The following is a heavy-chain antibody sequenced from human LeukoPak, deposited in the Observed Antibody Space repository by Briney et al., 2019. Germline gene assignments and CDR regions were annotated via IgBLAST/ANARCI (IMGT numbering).Heavy chain of an antibody. CDR2: IGSRTGTI. CDR3: ARETEPLDYGDSTNLDY. CDR1: GFTFSSYS. V-gene: IGHV3-21*01. Sequence: AGSLRLSCAASGFTFSSYSMNWVRQAPGKGLEWVAFIGSRTGTIYYADSVKGRFSISRDNAKDSVYLQMNSLRADDTAVYYCARETEPLDYGDSTNLDYWGQGTLVTVSS. J-gene: IGHJ4*02. D-gene: IGHD4/OR15-4a*01.